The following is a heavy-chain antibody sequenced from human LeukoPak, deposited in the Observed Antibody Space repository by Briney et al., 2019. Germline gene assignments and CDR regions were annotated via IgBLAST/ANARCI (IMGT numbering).Heavy chain of an antibody. Sequence: SETLSLTCAFSGASISTAGYYWTWIRRPAGEGLEWIGYIYYSGSTNYNPSLKSRVTISVDTSKNQFSLKLSSLTAADTAVYYCARVELGNFDYWGQGTLVTVSS. CDR3: ARVELGNFDY. CDR1: GASISTAGYY. D-gene: IGHD7-27*01. J-gene: IGHJ4*02. CDR2: IYYSGST. V-gene: IGHV4-61*08.